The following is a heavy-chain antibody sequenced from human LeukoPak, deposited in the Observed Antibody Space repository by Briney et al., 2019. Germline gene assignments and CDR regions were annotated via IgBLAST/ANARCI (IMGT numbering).Heavy chain of an antibody. CDR1: GYTFTSYY. CDR3: AREGVLVGATGGAFDI. V-gene: IGHV1-46*01. CDR2: INPSGGST. Sequence: GASVKVSCKASGYTFTSYYMHWVRQAPGQGLEWMGIINPSGGSTSYAQKFQGRVTMTRDTSTSTVYMELSSLRSEDTAVYYCAREGVLVGATGGAFDIWGQGTMVTVSS. J-gene: IGHJ3*02. D-gene: IGHD1-26*01.